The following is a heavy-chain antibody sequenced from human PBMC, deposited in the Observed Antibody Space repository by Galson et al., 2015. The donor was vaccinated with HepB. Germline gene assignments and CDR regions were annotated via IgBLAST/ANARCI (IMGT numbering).Heavy chain of an antibody. J-gene: IGHJ4*02. Sequence: LRLSCAASGFTFSTYAMSWVRQAPGKGLEWVSAISGSGGSTYYADSVKGRFTISRDNSRNTLYLRMSSLRAEDTAVYYCASYSDFDFWGQGTLVTVSS. V-gene: IGHV3-23*01. CDR2: ISGSGGST. D-gene: IGHD2-21*01. CDR1: GFTFSTYA. CDR3: ASYSDFDF.